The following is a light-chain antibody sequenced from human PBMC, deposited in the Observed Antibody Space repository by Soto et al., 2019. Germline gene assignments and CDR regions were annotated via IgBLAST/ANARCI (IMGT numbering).Light chain of an antibody. V-gene: IGKV1-27*01. CDR2: AAS. CDR1: RDIDNS. CDR3: QKYNKAPWI. J-gene: IGKJ1*01. Sequence: DIQVTQSPPSLSASVGDRVTITCRASRDIDNSLAWYQQIPGKAPKLLIYAASTLQSGVPSRFRGSGSGTSFTLPITTLQPEDVATYYCQKYNKAPWIFGQGTKVEV.